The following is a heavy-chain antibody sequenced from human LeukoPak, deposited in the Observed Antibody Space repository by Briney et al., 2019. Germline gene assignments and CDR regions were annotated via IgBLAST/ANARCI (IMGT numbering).Heavy chain of an antibody. Sequence: GSLRLSCAASGFTFSSYGMHWVRQAPGKGLEWVAFIRYDGSNKYYADSVKGRFTISRDNSKNTLYLQMNSLRAEDTAVYYCAKDRTATTTPYYFDYWGQGTLVTVSS. CDR2: IRYDGSNK. V-gene: IGHV3-30*02. CDR1: GFTFSSYG. J-gene: IGHJ4*02. CDR3: AKDRTATTTPYYFDY. D-gene: IGHD4-17*01.